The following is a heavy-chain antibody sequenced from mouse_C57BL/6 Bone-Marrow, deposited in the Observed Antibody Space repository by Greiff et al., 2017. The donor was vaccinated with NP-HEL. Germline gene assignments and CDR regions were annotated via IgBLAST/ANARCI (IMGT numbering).Heavy chain of an antibody. D-gene: IGHD2-9*01. Sequence: GGGLVQPKGSLTLSCAASGFTFNTYAMHWVRQAPGKGLEWVARIRSKSSNYATYYADSVKDRFTIPRDDSQSMLYLQMNNLKTEDTAMYYCVRDSSYYGYDEDYAMDYWGQGTSVTVSS. CDR1: GFTFNTYA. CDR2: IRSKSSNYAT. CDR3: VRDSSYYGYDEDYAMDY. J-gene: IGHJ4*01. V-gene: IGHV10-3*01.